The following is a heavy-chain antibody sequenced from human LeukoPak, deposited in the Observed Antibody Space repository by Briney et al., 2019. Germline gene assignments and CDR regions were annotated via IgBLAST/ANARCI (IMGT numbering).Heavy chain of an antibody. CDR1: GFSLSTSGVG. CDR3: AHRGRYCSDSYCYGAFHV. D-gene: IGHD2-15*01. J-gene: IGHJ3*01. V-gene: IGHV2-5*02. CDR2: IYWDDDK. Sequence: SGPTLVKPTQTLTLTCTFSGFSLSTSGVGVGWIRQPPGKALEWLALIYWDDDKRYSPSLKSRLTITKDTSKNQVALTMTNMDPVDTATYYCAHRGRYCSDSYCYGAFHVWGQGTMVTVSS.